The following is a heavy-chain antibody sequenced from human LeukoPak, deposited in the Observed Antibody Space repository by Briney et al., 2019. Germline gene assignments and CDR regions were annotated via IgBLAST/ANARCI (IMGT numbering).Heavy chain of an antibody. CDR3: ARGPDYGLAEDYFGY. CDR1: GYTFTSYG. V-gene: IGHV1-18*01. J-gene: IGHJ4*02. CDR2: ISAYNGNT. D-gene: IGHD4-17*01. Sequence: ASVKVSCKASGYTFTSYGISWVRQAPGQGLEWMGWISAYNGNTNYAQKLQGRVTMTTDTSTSTAYVELRSLRSDDTAVYYCARGPDYGLAEDYFGYWGQGTLVTVSS.